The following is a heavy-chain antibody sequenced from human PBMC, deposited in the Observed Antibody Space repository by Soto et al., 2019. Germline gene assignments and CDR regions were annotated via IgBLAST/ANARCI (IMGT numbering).Heavy chain of an antibody. Sequence: PGGSLRLSCAASGFTFSIYGIHWVRQAPGKGLKWVAVISYDGSNKYYADSVKGRFTISGDNSKNTLYLQMNSLRAEDTAVYYCAKDPWEHCSSTNCPPWYYYMDVWGKGTTVTVSS. CDR1: GFTFSIYG. CDR2: ISYDGSNK. CDR3: AKDPWEHCSSTNCPPWYYYMDV. J-gene: IGHJ6*03. D-gene: IGHD2-2*01. V-gene: IGHV3-30*18.